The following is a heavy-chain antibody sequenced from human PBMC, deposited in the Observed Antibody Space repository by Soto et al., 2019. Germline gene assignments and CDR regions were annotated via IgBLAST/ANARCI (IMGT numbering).Heavy chain of an antibody. CDR3: AKYRWGATTVTSIN. CDR1: GFTFSSYP. Sequence: EVQLLESGGDLVEPGGSLRLSCVGSGFTFSSYPMNWVRQAQGKGLEWVSAISGTSDMTYYANSVTGRFTISRDNSKNTLYLQVSSLRVEDTAIYYCAKYRWGATTVTSINWGRGTLVTVSS. D-gene: IGHD4-4*01. J-gene: IGHJ1*01. V-gene: IGHV3-23*01. CDR2: ISGTSDMT.